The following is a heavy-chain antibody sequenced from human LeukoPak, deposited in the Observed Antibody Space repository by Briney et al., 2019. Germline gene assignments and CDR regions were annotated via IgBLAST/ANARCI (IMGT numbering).Heavy chain of an antibody. D-gene: IGHD6-13*01. Sequence: SQTLSLTCTVSGGSISSGGYYWSWIRQHPGKGLEWIGYIYYSRSTYYNPSLKSRVTISVDTSKNQFSLKLSSVTAADTAVYYCARGSHSSSWYPDAFDIWGQGTMVTVSS. CDR2: IYYSRST. V-gene: IGHV4-31*03. J-gene: IGHJ3*02. CDR3: ARGSHSSSWYPDAFDI. CDR1: GGSISSGGYY.